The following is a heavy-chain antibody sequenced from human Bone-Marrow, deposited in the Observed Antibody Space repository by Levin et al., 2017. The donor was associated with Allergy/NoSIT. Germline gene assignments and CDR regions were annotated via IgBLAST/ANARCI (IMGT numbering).Heavy chain of an antibody. D-gene: IGHD3-3*01. CDR3: ARDSAVHYGFWSGHPFDF. CDR2: LSSKSNYK. Sequence: PGGSLRLSCAASGFTFSSYSMNWVRQAPGKGLEWVSSLSSKSNYKLYADSVRGRFSISRDNANNSLHLEMNSLRAEDTAIYYCARDSAVHYGFWSGHPFDFWGQGVLVTVSS. J-gene: IGHJ4*02. CDR1: GFTFSSYS. V-gene: IGHV3-21*06.